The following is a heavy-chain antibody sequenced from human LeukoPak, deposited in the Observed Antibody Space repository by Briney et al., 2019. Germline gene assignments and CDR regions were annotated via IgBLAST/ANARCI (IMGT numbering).Heavy chain of an antibody. V-gene: IGHV4-59*01. J-gene: IGHJ4*02. CDR1: GGSISSYY. D-gene: IGHD1-26*01. CDR2: IYYSGST. CDR3: AAEVGDYVDY. Sequence: SETLSLTCSVSGGSISSYYWSWIRQPPGKGLEWIGYIYYSGSTNYNPSLKSRVTISVDTSKNQFSLKLSSVTAADTAVYYCAAEVGDYVDYWGQGTLVTVSS.